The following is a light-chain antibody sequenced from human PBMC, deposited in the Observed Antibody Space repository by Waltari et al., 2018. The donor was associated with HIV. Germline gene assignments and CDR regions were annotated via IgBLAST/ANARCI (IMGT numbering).Light chain of an antibody. V-gene: IGLV2-11*01. CDR3: CSYAGSYSFV. J-gene: IGLJ1*01. CDR1: RSDVGGYNY. CDR2: DVT. Sequence: QSALTQPHSVSGSPGQSVTISCSGTRSDVGGYNYVSWYQQHPDKAPKLMIYDVTKRPSGVPDRFSASKSGNTASLTISGLQAEDEADYYCCSYAGSYSFVFGTGTRVSVL.